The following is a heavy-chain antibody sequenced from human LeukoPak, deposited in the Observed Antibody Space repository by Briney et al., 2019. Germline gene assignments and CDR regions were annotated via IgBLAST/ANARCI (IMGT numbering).Heavy chain of an antibody. CDR2: IYRSGSA. CDR3: ARASHDYGDYSHFDY. CDR1: GGSISSSNW. V-gene: IGHV4-4*02. D-gene: IGHD4-17*01. Sequence: PSETLSLTCAVSGGSISSSNWWSWVRQPPGKGLEWIGEIYRSGSANYNPPLKSRVTISVDKSKNQFSLRLSSVTAADTAVYYCARASHDYGDYSHFDYWGQGTLVTVSS. J-gene: IGHJ4*02.